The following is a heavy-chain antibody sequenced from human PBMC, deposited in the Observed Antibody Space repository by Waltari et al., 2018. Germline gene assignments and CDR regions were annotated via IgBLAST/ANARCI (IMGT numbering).Heavy chain of an antibody. D-gene: IGHD3-10*01. Sequence: QVQLVQSGADVKKPGSSVKVSCKASGGTFSSYTISWVRQAPGQGLEWMGRTSPFLGIANYAQKFQGRVTITADKSTSTAYMELSSLRSEDTAVYYCARDQFPYYYGSGSYPASDYWGQGTLVTVSS. CDR1: GGTFSSYT. CDR2: TSPFLGIA. V-gene: IGHV1-69*08. J-gene: IGHJ4*02. CDR3: ARDQFPYYYGSGSYPASDY.